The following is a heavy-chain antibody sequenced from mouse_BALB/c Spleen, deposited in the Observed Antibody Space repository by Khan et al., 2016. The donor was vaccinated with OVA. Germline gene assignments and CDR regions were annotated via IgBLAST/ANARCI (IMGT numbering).Heavy chain of an antibody. CDR1: GYTFTSYW. CDR2: INPSNGRT. V-gene: IGHV1S81*02. Sequence: QVQLQQPGAELVKPGASVKLSCKASGYTFTSYWMHWVKQRPGQGLEWIGEINPSNGRTNYNEKFKSKATLTVDKSSSTAYMQLSSPTSEDSVVYYWARVITRDYWGQGTTLTVSS. D-gene: IGHD6-1*01. CDR3: ARVITRDY. J-gene: IGHJ2*01.